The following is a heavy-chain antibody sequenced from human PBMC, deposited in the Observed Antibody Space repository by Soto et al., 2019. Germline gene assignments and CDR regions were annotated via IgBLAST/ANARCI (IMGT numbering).Heavy chain of an antibody. Sequence: PGGSLRLSCAASGFTFNNYGMHWVRQAPGKGLEWVAVIWYDGSNKYYADSVKGRFTISRDNSKNTLYLQMNSLRAEDTAVYFCARDGTYCRSTRCYGKGSYYYGMDVWGQGTTVTVSS. D-gene: IGHD2-2*01. J-gene: IGHJ6*02. CDR1: GFTFNNYG. CDR3: ARDGTYCRSTRCYGKGSYYYGMDV. V-gene: IGHV3-33*01. CDR2: IWYDGSNK.